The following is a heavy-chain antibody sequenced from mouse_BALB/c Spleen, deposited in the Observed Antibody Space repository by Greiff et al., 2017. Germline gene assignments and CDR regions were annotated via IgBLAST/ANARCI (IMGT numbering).Heavy chain of an antibody. Sequence: QVQLQQSGAELVRPGSSVKISCKASGYAFSSYWMNWVKQRPGQGLEWIGQIYPGDGGTNFNEKFKSKATLTVDKSSSTAYMQLSSLTSEDSAVYYCTRDDGYYPWFAYWGQGTLVTVSA. CDR1: GYAFSSYW. CDR3: TRDDGYYPWFAY. CDR2: IYPGDGGT. D-gene: IGHD2-3*01. J-gene: IGHJ3*01. V-gene: IGHV1-82*01.